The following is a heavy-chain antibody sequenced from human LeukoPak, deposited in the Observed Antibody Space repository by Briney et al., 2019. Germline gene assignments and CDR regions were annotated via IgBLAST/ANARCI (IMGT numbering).Heavy chain of an antibody. Sequence: ASVKVSCMASGYSLNAYYMHWVRQAPGQGLEWMGWINPSSGGTKYAQKFQGRVTMARDTSISTTYMELSRLTSDDTAVYYCARGLGLDYWGQGTLVTVSS. D-gene: IGHD4-11*01. V-gene: IGHV1-2*02. CDR2: INPSSGGT. CDR3: ARGLGLDY. CDR1: GYSLNAYY. J-gene: IGHJ4*02.